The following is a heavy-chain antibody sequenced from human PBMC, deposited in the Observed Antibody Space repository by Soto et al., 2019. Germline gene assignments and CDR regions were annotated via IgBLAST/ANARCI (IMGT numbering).Heavy chain of an antibody. CDR3: ARVDGYSYGRIDY. Sequence: SETLSLTCTVSGGSISSGGYYWSWIRQHPGKGLEWIGYIYYSGSTYYNPSLKSRVTISVDTSKNQFSLKLSSVTAADTAVYYCARVDGYSYGRIDYWGQGTLVTVSS. V-gene: IGHV4-31*03. J-gene: IGHJ4*02. CDR1: GGSISSGGYY. D-gene: IGHD5-18*01. CDR2: IYYSGST.